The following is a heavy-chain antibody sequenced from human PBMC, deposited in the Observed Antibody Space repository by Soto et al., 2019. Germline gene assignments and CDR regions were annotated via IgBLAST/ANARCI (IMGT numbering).Heavy chain of an antibody. CDR3: ARVEVIAVAGRRSYYFDY. J-gene: IGHJ4*02. V-gene: IGHV1-69*13. CDR1: GGTFSSYA. D-gene: IGHD6-19*01. Sequence: SVKVSCKASGGTFSSYAISWVRQAPGQGLEWMGGIIPIFGTASYAQKFQGRVTITADESTSTAYMELSSLRSEDTAVYYCARVEVIAVAGRRSYYFDYWGQGTLVTVSS. CDR2: IIPIFGTA.